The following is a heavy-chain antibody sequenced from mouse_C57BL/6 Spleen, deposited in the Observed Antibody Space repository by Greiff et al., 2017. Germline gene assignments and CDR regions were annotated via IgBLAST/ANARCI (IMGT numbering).Heavy chain of an antibody. CDR2: ISSGGSYT. Sequence: EVQGVESGGDLVKPGGSLKLSCAASGFTLSSYGMSWVRQTPDKRLEWVATISSGGSYTYYPDSVKGRFTISRDNAKNTLYLQMSSLKSEDTAMYYCARPYGSSSYYAMDYWGQGTSVTVSS. CDR1: GFTLSSYG. CDR3: ARPYGSSSYYAMDY. D-gene: IGHD1-1*01. J-gene: IGHJ4*01. V-gene: IGHV5-6*01.